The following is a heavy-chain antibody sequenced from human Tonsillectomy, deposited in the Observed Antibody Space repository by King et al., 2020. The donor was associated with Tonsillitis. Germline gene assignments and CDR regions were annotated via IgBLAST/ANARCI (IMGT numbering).Heavy chain of an antibody. D-gene: IGHD6-13*01. Sequence: VQLVESGGGVVQPGGSLRLSCAASGLSFSSYGMHWVRQAPGKGLEWVAFIRNDGSNKYYADSVKGRFTISRDNSKNTLYMQMNSLRAEDTAVYYCAKEEFSNSWYAINYYYGLDVWGQGTTVTVSS. CDR1: GLSFSSYG. CDR3: AKEEFSNSWYAINYYYGLDV. V-gene: IGHV3-30*02. J-gene: IGHJ6*02. CDR2: IRNDGSNK.